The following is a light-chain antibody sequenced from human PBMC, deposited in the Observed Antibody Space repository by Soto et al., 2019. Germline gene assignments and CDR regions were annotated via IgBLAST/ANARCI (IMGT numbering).Light chain of an antibody. CDR1: SSNIGTPYD. Sequence: QSVRTQPPSVSGAPGQRVTISCTGSSSNIGTPYDVHWYQQLPGTAPKLLIYGNSNRPSGVPDRFSGSKSGTSASLAITGLQAEDEADYYCQSYDSSLSGYVIFGGGTKVTVL. CDR2: GNS. CDR3: QSYDSSLSGYVI. V-gene: IGLV1-40*01. J-gene: IGLJ2*01.